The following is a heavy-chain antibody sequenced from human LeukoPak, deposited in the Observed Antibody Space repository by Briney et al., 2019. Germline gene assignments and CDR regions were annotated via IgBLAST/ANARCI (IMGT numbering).Heavy chain of an antibody. J-gene: IGHJ4*02. CDR3: ASGTTDIVVVPATLRNYYFDY. CDR1: GGTFSSYA. D-gene: IGHD2-2*01. V-gene: IGHV1-69*06. Sequence: RASVKVSCKASGGTFSSYAISWVRQAPGQGLEWMGGIIPIFGTANYAQKFQGRVTITADKSTSTAYMDLSSLRSEDTAVYYCASGTTDIVVVPATLRNYYFDYWGQGTLVTVSS. CDR2: IIPIFGTA.